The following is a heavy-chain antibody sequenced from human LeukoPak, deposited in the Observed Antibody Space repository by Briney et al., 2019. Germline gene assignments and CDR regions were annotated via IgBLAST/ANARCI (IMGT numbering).Heavy chain of an antibody. Sequence: PSETLSLTCTVSGGSISSYYWSWIRQPPGKGLEWIGYIYYSGSTNYNPSLKSRVTISVDTSKNQFSLKLSSVTAADTAVYYCARGRAARLYYWGQGTLVTVSS. J-gene: IGHJ4*02. CDR2: IYYSGST. D-gene: IGHD6-6*01. CDR3: ARGRAARLYY. V-gene: IGHV4-59*12. CDR1: GGSISSYY.